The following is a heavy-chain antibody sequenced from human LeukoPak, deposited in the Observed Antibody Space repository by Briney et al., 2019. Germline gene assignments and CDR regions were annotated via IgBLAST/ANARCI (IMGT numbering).Heavy chain of an antibody. J-gene: IGHJ6*02. Sequence: ASVKVSCKASGYTFTSYGISWVRQAPGQGLEWMGWISAYNGNTNYAQKLQGRVTMTTDTSTSTAYMELRSLRSDDTAVYYCARDLIPYSSSWLYYYYCGMDVWGQGTTVTVSS. D-gene: IGHD6-13*01. V-gene: IGHV1-18*01. CDR2: ISAYNGNT. CDR3: ARDLIPYSSSWLYYYYCGMDV. CDR1: GYTFTSYG.